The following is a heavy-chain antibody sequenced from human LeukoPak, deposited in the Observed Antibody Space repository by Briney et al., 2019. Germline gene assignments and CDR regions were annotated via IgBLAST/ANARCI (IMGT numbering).Heavy chain of an antibody. Sequence: GGSLRLSCAASGFTGSNNYMSWVRQAPGKGLEWVSVIYSGGTTYYADSVRGRFTISRDNSKNTLYLQMNSLRAEDTAVYYCAKEAGTGWFDPWGQGTLVTVSS. CDR3: AKEAGTGWFDP. D-gene: IGHD6-13*01. J-gene: IGHJ5*02. V-gene: IGHV3-53*01. CDR1: GFTGSNNY. CDR2: IYSGGTT.